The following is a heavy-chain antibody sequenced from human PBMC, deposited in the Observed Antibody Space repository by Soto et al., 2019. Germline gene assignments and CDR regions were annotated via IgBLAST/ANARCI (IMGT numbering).Heavy chain of an antibody. Sequence: PGWSLRHSCGFAECTFLSDALSCIRQAPGKGLEWVSAISGSGNKYYADSVKGRLTISRDNSKNTLYLQMNSLRAEDTAVYYCAKDRNSRYYYYYGMYVWGRGTTVTVSS. CDR1: ECTFLSDA. D-gene: IGHD6-13*01. V-gene: IGHV3-23*01. CDR2: ISGSGNK. J-gene: IGHJ6*02. CDR3: AKDRNSRYYYYYGMYV.